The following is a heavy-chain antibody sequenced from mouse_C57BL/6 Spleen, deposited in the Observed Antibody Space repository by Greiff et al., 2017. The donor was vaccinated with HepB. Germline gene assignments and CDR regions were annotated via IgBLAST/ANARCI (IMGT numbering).Heavy chain of an antibody. Sequence: QVQLQQSGAELVRPGASVTLSCKASGYTFTDYEMHWVKQTPVHGLEWIGAIDPETGGTAYNQKFKGKAILTADKSSSTAYMELRSLTSEDSAVYYCTRWGYDYDVYYAMDYWGQGTSVTVSS. CDR3: TRWGYDYDVYYAMDY. J-gene: IGHJ4*01. V-gene: IGHV1-15*01. D-gene: IGHD2-4*01. CDR2: IDPETGGT. CDR1: GYTFTDYE.